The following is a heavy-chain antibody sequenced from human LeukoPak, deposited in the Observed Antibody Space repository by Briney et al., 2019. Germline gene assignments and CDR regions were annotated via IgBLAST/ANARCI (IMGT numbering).Heavy chain of an antibody. J-gene: IGHJ4*02. CDR3: AKNRGLPL. CDR1: GFTFSNYA. CDR2: INGSGGRT. V-gene: IGHV3-23*01. Sequence: GGSLRLSCAASGFTFSNYAMSWVRQAPGKGLEGVSDINGSGGRTYYADSVKGRFTISRDNSKNTLYLQMNSLRAEDTAVYYCAKNRGLPLWGQGTLVTVSS.